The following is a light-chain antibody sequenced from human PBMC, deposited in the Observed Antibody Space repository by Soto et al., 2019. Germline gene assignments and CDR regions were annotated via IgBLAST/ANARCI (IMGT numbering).Light chain of an antibody. CDR3: QQRSNWPLLT. CDR2: DVS. CDR1: QSVSSY. V-gene: IGKV3-11*01. Sequence: EIVLTQSPGTLSLSPGERATLSCRASQSVSSYLAWYQQKPGQAPRLLIYDVSSRATGIPARFSGSGSGTDFTLTISSLESEDFAVYYCQQRSNWPLLTFGGGTKVDIK. J-gene: IGKJ4*01.